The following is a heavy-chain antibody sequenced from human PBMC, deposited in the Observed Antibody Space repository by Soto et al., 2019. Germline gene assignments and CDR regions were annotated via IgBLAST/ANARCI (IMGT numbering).Heavy chain of an antibody. Sequence: SVKVSCKASGGTFSSYTISWVRQAPGEGLEWMGRIIPILGIANYAQKFQGRVTITADKSTSTAYMELSSLRSEDTAVYYCARDAATTVTTDYVDYWGQGTLVTVSS. CDR1: GGTFSSYT. J-gene: IGHJ4*02. D-gene: IGHD4-17*01. CDR3: ARDAATTVTTDYVDY. CDR2: IIPILGIA. V-gene: IGHV1-69*04.